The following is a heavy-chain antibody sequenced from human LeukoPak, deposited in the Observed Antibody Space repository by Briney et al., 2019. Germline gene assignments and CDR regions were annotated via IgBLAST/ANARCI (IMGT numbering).Heavy chain of an antibody. J-gene: IGHJ5*02. CDR1: GFTFSDYY. Sequence: GGSLRLSCAASGFTFSDYYMSWIRQAPGKGLEWVSSISSSSSYIYYADSVKGRFTISRDNAKNSLYLQMNSLRAEDTAVYYCAREVSGYSYAPNYNFDPWGQGTLVTVSS. CDR2: ISSSSSYI. V-gene: IGHV3-11*06. D-gene: IGHD5-18*01. CDR3: AREVSGYSYAPNYNFDP.